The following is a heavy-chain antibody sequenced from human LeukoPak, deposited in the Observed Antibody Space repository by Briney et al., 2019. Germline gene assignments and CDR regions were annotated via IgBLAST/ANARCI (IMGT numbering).Heavy chain of an antibody. Sequence: PLETLSLTCTVSGGSISNWYWGWFRQPAGKGLEWIGRIYTSGSTIYDPSLKSRVTMSVDTSTNQISLKLSSVTAADTAVYYCARQGGYGDPFDYWGQGTLVTVSS. CDR2: IYTSGST. V-gene: IGHV4-4*07. CDR3: ARQGGYGDPFDY. CDR1: GGSISNWY. J-gene: IGHJ4*02. D-gene: IGHD4-17*01.